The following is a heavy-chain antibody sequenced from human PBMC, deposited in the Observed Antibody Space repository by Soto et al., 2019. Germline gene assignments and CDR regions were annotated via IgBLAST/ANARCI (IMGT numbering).Heavy chain of an antibody. V-gene: IGHV3-49*03. CDR3: TNGPKRDSH. J-gene: IGHJ4*02. Sequence: GGSLRLSCTASGFTFCDYAMSWFRQAPGKGLEWVGFIRSKAYGGTTEYAASVKGRFTISRDDSKSIAYLQMNSLKTEDTAVYYCTNGPKRDSHWGQGTLVTVSS. CDR1: GFTFCDYA. CDR2: IRSKAYGGTT.